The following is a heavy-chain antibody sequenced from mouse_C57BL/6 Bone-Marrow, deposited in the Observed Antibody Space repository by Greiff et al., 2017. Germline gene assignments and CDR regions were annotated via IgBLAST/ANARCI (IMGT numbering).Heavy chain of an antibody. V-gene: IGHV1-55*01. Sequence: QVQLQQPGAELVKPGASVKMSCKASGYTFTSYWLTWVKQRPGQGLEWIGDIYPGSGSTNYNEKFKSKGTLTVDTSSITAYMQLSSLTSEDSAVYYCARDFYYYAMDYWGQGTSVTVSS. CDR1: GYTFTSYW. CDR2: IYPGSGST. CDR3: ARDFYYYAMDY. J-gene: IGHJ4*01.